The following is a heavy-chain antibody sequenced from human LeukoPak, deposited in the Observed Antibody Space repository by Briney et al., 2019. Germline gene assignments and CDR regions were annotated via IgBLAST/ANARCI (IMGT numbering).Heavy chain of an antibody. CDR3: ATSGSQGLSGTGY. CDR2: ISGSGGST. Sequence: GGSLRLSCAASGFTFSSYAMSWVRQAPGKGLDCVSGISGSGGSTYYADSVKGRFTISRDNSKDTLYLQMNSLRTDDTAVYYCATSGSQGLSGTGYWGQGTLVTVSS. D-gene: IGHD1-26*01. J-gene: IGHJ4*02. V-gene: IGHV3-23*01. CDR1: GFTFSSYA.